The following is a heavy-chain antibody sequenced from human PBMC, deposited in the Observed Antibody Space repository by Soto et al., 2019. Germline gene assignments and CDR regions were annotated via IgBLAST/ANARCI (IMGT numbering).Heavy chain of an antibody. D-gene: IGHD6-19*01. CDR2: ISASGGST. CDR1: GFTFGNYA. J-gene: IGHJ6*02. CDR3: AKVGSSVAPFYYYYGLDV. V-gene: IGHV3-23*01. Sequence: EVQLLESGGGLIQPGGSLRPSCAASGFTFGNYAMTWVRQAPGKGLDWISSISASGGSTHYADSVKGRFTISRDTSKNTLYLQMNSLRAEDTAIYYCAKVGSSVAPFYYYYGLDVWGQGTTVTVSS.